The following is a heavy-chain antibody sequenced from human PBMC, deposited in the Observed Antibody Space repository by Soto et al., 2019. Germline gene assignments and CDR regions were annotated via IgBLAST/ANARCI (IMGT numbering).Heavy chain of an antibody. CDR2: INAGNGNT. V-gene: IGHV1-3*01. Sequence: GASVKVSCKASGYTFTSYAMHWVRQAPGQRLEWMGWINAGNGNTKYSQKFQGRVTITADESTSTAYMELSSLRSEDTAVYYCARGGYNWNYGDYYYYGMDVWGQGTTVTVSS. CDR1: GYTFTSYA. CDR3: ARGGYNWNYGDYYYYGMDV. J-gene: IGHJ6*02. D-gene: IGHD1-7*01.